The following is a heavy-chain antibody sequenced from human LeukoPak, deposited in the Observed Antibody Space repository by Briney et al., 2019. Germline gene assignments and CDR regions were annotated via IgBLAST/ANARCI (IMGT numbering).Heavy chain of an antibody. V-gene: IGHV1-69*04. J-gene: IGHJ4*02. CDR1: GGTFSSYA. D-gene: IGHD6-13*01. Sequence: GASVKVSCKASGGTFSSYAISWVRQAPGQGLEWMGRIIPILGIANYAQKFQGRVTITADKSTSTAYMELSSLRSEDTAVYYCARDGLGGSSWYYWGQGTLVTVSS. CDR3: ARDGLGGSSWYY. CDR2: IIPILGIA.